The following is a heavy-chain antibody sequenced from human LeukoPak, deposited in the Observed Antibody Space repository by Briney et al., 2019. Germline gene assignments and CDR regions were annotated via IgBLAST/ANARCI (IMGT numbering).Heavy chain of an antibody. CDR2: IIPIFGTA. CDR3: ARELRGQQLLDDAFDI. CDR1: GGTFSSYA. V-gene: IGHV1-69*05. D-gene: IGHD6-13*01. Sequence: GSSVKVSCKASGGTFSSYAISWVRQAPGQGLEWMGGIIPIFGTANYAQKFQGRVTITTDESTSTAYMELSSLRSEDTAVYYCARELRGQQLLDDAFDIWGQGTMVTVSS. J-gene: IGHJ3*02.